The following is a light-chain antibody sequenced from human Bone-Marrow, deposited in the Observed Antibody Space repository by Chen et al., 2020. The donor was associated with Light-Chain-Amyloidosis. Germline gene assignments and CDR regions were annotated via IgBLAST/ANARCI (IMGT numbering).Light chain of an antibody. CDR2: TNT. CDR1: SSNIGSRP. Sequence: QSVLTQPTSASGTPGQRVTISCSGSSSNIGSRPVNWYQHFPGTAPKLLISTNTQRPSGVPDRFSGSKSGTSASLAISGLQSEDEADYYCASWDDSLNGWVFGGGTKLTVL. CDR3: ASWDDSLNGWV. J-gene: IGLJ3*02. V-gene: IGLV1-44*01.